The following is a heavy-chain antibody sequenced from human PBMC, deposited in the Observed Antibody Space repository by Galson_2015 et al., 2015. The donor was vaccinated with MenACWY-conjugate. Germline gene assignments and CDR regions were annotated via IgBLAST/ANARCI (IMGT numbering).Heavy chain of an antibody. J-gene: IGHJ4*02. Sequence: SLRLSCAASGFTLGTYWVSWVRQAPGKGLEWVANIKQGGSEKYYVDSVKGRFATSRDNAKSSMYLQMNTLRAEDTAVYYCVRIAAAVTEHFFDYWGQGTLVTVSS. V-gene: IGHV3-7*01. D-gene: IGHD6-13*01. CDR2: IKQGGSEK. CDR1: GFTLGTYW. CDR3: VRIAAAVTEHFFDY.